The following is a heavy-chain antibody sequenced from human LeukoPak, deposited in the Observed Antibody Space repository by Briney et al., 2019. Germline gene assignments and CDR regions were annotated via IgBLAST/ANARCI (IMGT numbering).Heavy chain of an antibody. D-gene: IGHD3-10*01. J-gene: IGHJ4*02. CDR1: GGSFSGYY. CDR3: ARTGVLLWFGELLPRYYFDY. V-gene: IGHV4-34*01. CDR2: INHSGST. Sequence: PSETLSLTCAVYGGSFSGYYWSWIRQPPGKGLEWIGEINHSGSTNYNPSLKSRVTISVDTSKNQFSLKLSSVTAADTAVYYCARTGVLLWFGELLPRYYFDYWGQGTLVTVSS.